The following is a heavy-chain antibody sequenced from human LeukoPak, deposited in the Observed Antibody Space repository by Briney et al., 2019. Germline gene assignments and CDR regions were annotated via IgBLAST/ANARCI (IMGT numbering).Heavy chain of an antibody. J-gene: IGHJ6*03. V-gene: IGHV1-2*02. Sequence: ASVKVSCKASGYTFTGYCMHWVRQAPGQGLEWMGWINPNSGGTNYAQKFQGRVTMTRDTSISTAYMELSRLRSDDTAVYYCAREVAYYDFWSGYYHYYMDVWGKGTTVTVSS. D-gene: IGHD3-3*01. CDR1: GYTFTGYC. CDR2: INPNSGGT. CDR3: AREVAYYDFWSGYYHYYMDV.